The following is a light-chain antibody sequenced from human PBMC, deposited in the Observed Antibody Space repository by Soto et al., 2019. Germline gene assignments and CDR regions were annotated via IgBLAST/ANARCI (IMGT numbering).Light chain of an antibody. V-gene: IGKV3-20*01. CDR3: QQFGSSPPT. J-gene: IGKJ2*01. Sequence: IVLTQSPGTLYLSPGERATLSCRDSQSVISTYLAWYQQQPGQAPSLLLYGASNSATGIPDRFSGSGSGTDCTLTITRLEPEDFAVYFCQQFGSSPPTFGQGTKLDIK. CDR1: QSVISTY. CDR2: GAS.